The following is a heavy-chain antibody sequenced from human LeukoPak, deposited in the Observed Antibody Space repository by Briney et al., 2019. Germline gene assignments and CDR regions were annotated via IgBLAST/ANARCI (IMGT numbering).Heavy chain of an antibody. CDR2: IRSDGSIK. CDR1: GFTFSTYG. D-gene: IGHD3-10*01. CDR3: AKALGPAMVRGVIDY. V-gene: IGHV3-30*02. J-gene: IGHJ4*02. Sequence: PGGSLRLSCAASGFTFSTYGMHWVRQAPGTGLEWVAFIRSDGSIKYYADSVKGRFTISRDNSKNTPYVQINSLRAEDTAVYYCAKALGPAMVRGVIDYWGQGTLVTVSS.